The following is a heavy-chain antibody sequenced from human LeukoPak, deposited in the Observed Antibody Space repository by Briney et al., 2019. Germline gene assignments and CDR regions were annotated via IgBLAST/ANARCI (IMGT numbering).Heavy chain of an antibody. Sequence: ASVKVSCKASGYTFTSYYMHWVRQAPGQGLEWMGIINPSGGSTSYAQKFQGRVTMTRDTSTSTVYMELSSLRSDDTAVYCCAREVVPAAIDYWGQGTLVTVSS. CDR3: AREVVPAAIDY. CDR1: GYTFTSYY. CDR2: INPSGGST. J-gene: IGHJ4*02. D-gene: IGHD2-2*02. V-gene: IGHV1-46*01.